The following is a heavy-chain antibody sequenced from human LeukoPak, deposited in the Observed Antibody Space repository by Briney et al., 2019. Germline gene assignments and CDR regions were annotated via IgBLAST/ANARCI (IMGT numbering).Heavy chain of an antibody. V-gene: IGHV2-5*01. D-gene: IGHD3-10*01. CDR2: HYWNNDK. CDR3: AHKGRGSGSYTM. Sequence: SGPTLVNPTRTLTLTCTFSGFSLSSTGVAVVWIRQPPGKALEWLAVHYWNNDKSYSPSLQKRLTITNDTSKNQVVLTMTDMDPVDTATYFCAHKGRGSGSYTMWGQGTLVTVSS. CDR1: GFSLSSTGVA. J-gene: IGHJ4*02.